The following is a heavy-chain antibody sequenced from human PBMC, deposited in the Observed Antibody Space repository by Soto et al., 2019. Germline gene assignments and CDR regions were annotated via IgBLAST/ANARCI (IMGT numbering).Heavy chain of an antibody. CDR1: GFTFSSYS. CDR3: LPRENYMVQN. D-gene: IGHD2-8*01. J-gene: IGHJ1*01. CDR2: VSASGKNT. V-gene: IGHV3-23*01. Sequence: HPGGSLTLSCAASGFTFSSYSMSWVRQAPGKGLEWVSGVSASGKNTYFADSVKGRFTISRENSRNTVYLQLSSLRVEDTAMYYCLPRENYMVQNWGQGTPVTVSS.